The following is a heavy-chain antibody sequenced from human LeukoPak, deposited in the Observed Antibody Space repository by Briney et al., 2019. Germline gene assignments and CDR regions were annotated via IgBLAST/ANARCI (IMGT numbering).Heavy chain of an antibody. Sequence: GGSLRLSCAASGFTFSNAWMNWVRQAPGKGLEWVGRIKSKTDGGTIDYAAPVKGRFTISREDSKNTLYLQMNSLKTEDTAVYYCTTRIAGGPKHTFDYWGQGTLVTVSS. CDR2: IKSKTDGGTI. D-gene: IGHD2-21*01. J-gene: IGHJ4*02. CDR1: GFTFSNAW. CDR3: TTRIAGGPKHTFDY. V-gene: IGHV3-15*01.